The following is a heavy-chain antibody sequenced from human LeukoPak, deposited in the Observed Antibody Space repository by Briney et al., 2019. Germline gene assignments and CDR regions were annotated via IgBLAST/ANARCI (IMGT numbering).Heavy chain of an antibody. Sequence: SXXXSXTXTXXXXSXSSYYWSWIRQPPXKGLEWIGYIYYSGSTNYNPSLKSRVTISVDTSKNQFSLKLSSVTAADTAVYYCARAHYGSGSYYLRFDPWGQGTLVTVSS. D-gene: IGHD3-10*01. V-gene: IGHV4-59*01. CDR1: XXSXSSYY. CDR3: ARAHYGSGSYYLRFDP. J-gene: IGHJ5*02. CDR2: IYYSGST.